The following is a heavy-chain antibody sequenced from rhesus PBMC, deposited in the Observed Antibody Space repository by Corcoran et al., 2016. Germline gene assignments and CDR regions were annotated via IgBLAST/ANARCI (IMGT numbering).Heavy chain of an antibody. J-gene: IGHJ4*01. CDR2: INSGVGST. D-gene: IGHD2-21*01. CDR1: GFTSSCYG. Sequence: EVQLVESGGGLVQPGGSLRLSCAASGFTSSCYGMYWGRQATGKGVDWISAINSGVGSTYDADSVKGRFTSSIDNSKNTLSLQMNSRRAEDTAVYYCAKRLVTVDDYWGQGVLVTVSS. V-gene: IGHV3S25*01. CDR3: AKRLVTVDDY.